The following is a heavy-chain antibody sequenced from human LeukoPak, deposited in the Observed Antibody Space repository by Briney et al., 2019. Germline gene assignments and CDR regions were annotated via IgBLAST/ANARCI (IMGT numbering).Heavy chain of an antibody. V-gene: IGHV4-59*01. CDR3: AGVLSGSGSLYYYYYYMDV. CDR1: GGSISSYY. CDR2: IHYSGST. J-gene: IGHJ6*03. D-gene: IGHD3-10*01. Sequence: SETLSLTCTVSGGSISSYYWSWIRQPPGKGLEWIGYIHYSGSTNYNPSLKSRITISVATSKNQFSLRLSSVTAADTAVYYCAGVLSGSGSLYYYYYYMDVWGKGTTVTISS.